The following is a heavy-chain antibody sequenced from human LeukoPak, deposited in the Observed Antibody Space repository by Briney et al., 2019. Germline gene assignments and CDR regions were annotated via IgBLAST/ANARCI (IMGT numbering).Heavy chain of an antibody. V-gene: IGHV3-23*01. CDR3: AKVGSSSWYMGDWFDP. CDR1: GFPLRNYA. CDR2: ITVSDTST. Sequence: TGGSLRLSCAASGFPLRNYAMTWVRQAPGKGLEWVSTITVSDTSTYNADSVKGRFTISRDNSKNTLYLQMNSLRAEDTAVYYCAKVGSSSWYMGDWFDPWGQGTLVTVSS. D-gene: IGHD6-13*01. J-gene: IGHJ5*02.